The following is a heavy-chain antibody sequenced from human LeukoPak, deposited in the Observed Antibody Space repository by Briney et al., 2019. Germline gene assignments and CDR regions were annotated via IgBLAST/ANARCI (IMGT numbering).Heavy chain of an antibody. CDR3: ARDLYQLLGNWFDP. CDR1: GGSFSGYY. CDR2: IYYSGSA. D-gene: IGHD2-2*01. V-gene: IGHV4-34*01. J-gene: IGHJ5*02. Sequence: SETLSLTCAVYGGSFSGYYWGWIRQPPGRGLEWIGSIYYSGSAYYNPSLKSRVTISVDTSKNQFSLKLGSVTATDTAVYYCARDLYQLLGNWFDPWGQGTLVTVSS.